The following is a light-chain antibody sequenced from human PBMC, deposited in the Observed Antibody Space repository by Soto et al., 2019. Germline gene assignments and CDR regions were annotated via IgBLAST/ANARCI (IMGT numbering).Light chain of an antibody. J-gene: IGKJ1*01. CDR3: QQYDSYSSGP. V-gene: IGKV1-5*01. CDR2: DAS. Sequence: DIHVTQSPSTMSASVGDRVTITCRDSQTINSWLAWYQQKPGKAPKVLIFDASSLKTGVPSRFSGSGSGTEFTLTISNLQPDDFATYYCQQYDSYSSGPFGQGTKAAI. CDR1: QTINSW.